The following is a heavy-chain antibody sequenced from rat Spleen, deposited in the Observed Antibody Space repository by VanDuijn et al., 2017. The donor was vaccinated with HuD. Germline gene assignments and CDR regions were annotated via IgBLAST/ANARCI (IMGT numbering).Heavy chain of an antibody. CDR2: ISHDGSST. J-gene: IGHJ3*01. D-gene: IGHD1-1*01. V-gene: IGHV5-7*01. CDR3: TRLYYSNWFAY. Sequence: EVQLVESGGGLVQPGRSLKLSCAASGFTFDDYGMAWVRQAPKNGLEWVANISHDGSSTYYRDPEKGRFTISRDNAKSTLYLQMDSLRSEDTATYYCTRLYYSNWFAYWGQGTLVTVSS. CDR1: GFTFDDYG.